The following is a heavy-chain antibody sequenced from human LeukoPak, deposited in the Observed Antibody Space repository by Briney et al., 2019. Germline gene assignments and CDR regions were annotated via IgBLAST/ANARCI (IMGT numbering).Heavy chain of an antibody. CDR2: INPNSGDT. J-gene: IGHJ5*02. CDR1: GYTFIGYY. Sequence: ASVKVSCKASGYTFIGYYMHWVRQAPGQGLEWMGWINPNSGDTNYAQKFQGRVTMTRDTSISTAYMELSSLRYDDTAVYYCATNILVRDIINWFDPWGQGTLVTVSS. CDR3: ATNILVRDIINWFDP. D-gene: IGHD3-10*01. V-gene: IGHV1-2*02.